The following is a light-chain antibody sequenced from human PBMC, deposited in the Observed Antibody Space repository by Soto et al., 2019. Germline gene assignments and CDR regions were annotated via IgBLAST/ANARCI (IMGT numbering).Light chain of an antibody. J-gene: IGKJ2*01. CDR2: GAS. CDR3: QQYNNWPPYT. CDR1: QSVSTN. Sequence: EIVMTKSPATLSVSPGERATLSCRASQSVSTNLAWYQQKPGQAPRLLIHGASNRATGIPVRFSGSGSGTEFTLTISSLQSEDFAVYYCQQYNNWPPYTFGQGTKLEIK. V-gene: IGKV3-15*01.